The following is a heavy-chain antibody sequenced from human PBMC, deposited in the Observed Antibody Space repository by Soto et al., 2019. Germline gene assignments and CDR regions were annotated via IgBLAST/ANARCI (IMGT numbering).Heavy chain of an antibody. J-gene: IGHJ4*02. V-gene: IGHV3-21*01. Sequence: EVQLVESGGGLVKPGGSLRLSCAASGFTFSSYSMNWVRQAPGKGLEWVSSISSSSSYIYYADSVKGRFTISRDNAKNSLYLQMNSLRAEDTAVYYCARDGKYYYYSSGLCVDYWGQGTLVTVSS. D-gene: IGHD3-22*01. CDR2: ISSSSSYI. CDR1: GFTFSSYS. CDR3: ARDGKYYYYSSGLCVDY.